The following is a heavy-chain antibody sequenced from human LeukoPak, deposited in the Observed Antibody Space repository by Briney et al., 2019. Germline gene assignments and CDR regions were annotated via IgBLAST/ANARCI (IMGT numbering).Heavy chain of an antibody. CDR2: ISYDGSNK. Sequence: GGSLRLSCAASGFTFSSYAMHWVRQAPGKGLEWVAVISYDGSNKYYADSVKGRFTISRDNSKNTLYLQMNSLRAEDTAVCYCARPMVRGSEYYYYGMDVWGKGTTVTVSS. J-gene: IGHJ6*04. D-gene: IGHD3-10*01. CDR1: GFTFSSYA. V-gene: IGHV3-30*04. CDR3: ARPMVRGSEYYYYGMDV.